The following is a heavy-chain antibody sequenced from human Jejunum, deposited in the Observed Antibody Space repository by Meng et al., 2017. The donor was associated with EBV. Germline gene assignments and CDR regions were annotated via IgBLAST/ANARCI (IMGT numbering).Heavy chain of an antibody. CDR3: VRDSSFNVH. J-gene: IGHJ4*02. V-gene: IGHV3-21*02. D-gene: IGHD3-16*02. Sequence: VELVESGGGLVKPGGSLRLSCAASGFTFSSYSMNWVRQAPGKGLEWVSYISSGSSFIYYADSVKGRFTISRDDAKNSLFLQLNSLRAEDTVVYYCVRDSSFNVHWGQGTLVTVSS. CDR1: GFTFSSYS. CDR2: ISSGSSFI.